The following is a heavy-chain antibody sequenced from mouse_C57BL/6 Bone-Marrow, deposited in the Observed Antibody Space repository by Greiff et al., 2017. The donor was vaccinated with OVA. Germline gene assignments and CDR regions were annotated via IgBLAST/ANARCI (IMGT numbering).Heavy chain of an antibody. CDR3: ARGDVRGYSWFAY. J-gene: IGHJ3*01. CDR2: FHPYNDDT. D-gene: IGHD2-3*01. V-gene: IGHV1-47*01. Sequence: VKLVESGAELVKPGASVKMSCKASGYTFTTYPIEWMKQNHGKSLEWIGNFHPYNDDTKYNEKFKGKATLTVEKSSSTVYLELSRLTSDDSAVYYCARGDVRGYSWFAYWGQGTLVTVSA. CDR1: GYTFTTYP.